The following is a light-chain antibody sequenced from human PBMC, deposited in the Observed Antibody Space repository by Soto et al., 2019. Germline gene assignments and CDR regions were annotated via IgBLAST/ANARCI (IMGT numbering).Light chain of an antibody. CDR1: SSNIGSNS. V-gene: IGLV1-47*01. CDR3: AAWDDSLSVV. J-gene: IGLJ2*01. Sequence: QSVLTQQPSASGTPGQRVTISCSGSSSNIGSNSVYWYQQLPGTAPKLLIYRDNQRPSGVPDRFSGSKSGTSASLAISGLRSEDEADYYCAAWDDSLSVVFGGGTKVTVL. CDR2: RDN.